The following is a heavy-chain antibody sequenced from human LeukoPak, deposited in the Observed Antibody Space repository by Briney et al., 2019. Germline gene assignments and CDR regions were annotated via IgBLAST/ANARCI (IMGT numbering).Heavy chain of an antibody. V-gene: IGHV1-3*01. J-gene: IGHJ4*02. CDR2: INGDNGNT. D-gene: IGHD3-10*01. Sequence: EASVKVSCKTSGYNFASYTMHWLRQAPGQSPEWMGSINGDNGNTKYSEKFQDRVTFTRDTSASSAYMELSRLRSEDTAVYYCARSSSGTYHYWGQGTLVTVSS. CDR3: ARSSSGTYHY. CDR1: GYNFASYT.